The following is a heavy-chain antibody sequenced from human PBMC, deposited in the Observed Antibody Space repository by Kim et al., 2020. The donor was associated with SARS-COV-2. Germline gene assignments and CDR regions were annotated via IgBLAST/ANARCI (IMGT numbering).Heavy chain of an antibody. V-gene: IGHV3-74*01. D-gene: IGHD1-26*01. CDR2: INSDGSST. Sequence: GGSLRLSCAASGFTFSSYWMHWVRQAPGKGLVWVSRINSDGSSTSYADSVKGRFTISRDNAKNTLYLQMNSLRAEDTAVYYCARGSGGSYWKSLDYWGQGALVTVSS. J-gene: IGHJ4*02. CDR3: ARGSGGSYWKSLDY. CDR1: GFTFSSYW.